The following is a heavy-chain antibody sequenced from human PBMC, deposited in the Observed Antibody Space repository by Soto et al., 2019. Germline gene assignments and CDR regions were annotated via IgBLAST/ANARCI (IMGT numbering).Heavy chain of an antibody. D-gene: IGHD3-16*02. CDR3: AIYRDQLGLNIMDV. V-gene: IGHV1-18*01. CDR1: GYTFTSYV. Sequence: QVQLVQSGAEVKKPGASVKVSCKASGYTFTSYVISWVRQAPGQGLEWMGWISAYNGNTNYAQKLQGRVTMTTDTSTSAADMELKSLRSDAAAVYYCAIYRDQLGLNIMDVWCQRTTVTGSS. J-gene: IGHJ6*02. CDR2: ISAYNGNT.